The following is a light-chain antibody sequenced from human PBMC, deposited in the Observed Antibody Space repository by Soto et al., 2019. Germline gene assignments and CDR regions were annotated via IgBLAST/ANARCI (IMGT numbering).Light chain of an antibody. Sequence: DLPMTQSPSSLSASVGDRVTITCRPNQSISNFLNWYQQKPGKAPELLISAASSLLSGVPSRFSGTGSGTDFTLTISSLQPEDFATYYCQQSYSTPLTFGGGTKVEIK. CDR2: AAS. CDR1: QSISNF. J-gene: IGKJ4*01. CDR3: QQSYSTPLT. V-gene: IGKV1-39*01.